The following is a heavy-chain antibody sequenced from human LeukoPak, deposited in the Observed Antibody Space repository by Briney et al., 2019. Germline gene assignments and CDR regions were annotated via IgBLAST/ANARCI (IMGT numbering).Heavy chain of an antibody. D-gene: IGHD3-10*01. J-gene: IGHJ4*02. V-gene: IGHV4-4*07. CDR2: IYTSGNT. CDR1: GGSISSYF. CDR3: ARHGVYYGSGSPSFDY. Sequence: SETLSLTCTVSGGSISSYFWTWIRQPAGKGLEWIGRIYTSGNTNYNPSLKSRVTMSVDTSKNQFSLKLSSVTAADTAVYYCARHGVYYGSGSPSFDYWGQGTLVTVSS.